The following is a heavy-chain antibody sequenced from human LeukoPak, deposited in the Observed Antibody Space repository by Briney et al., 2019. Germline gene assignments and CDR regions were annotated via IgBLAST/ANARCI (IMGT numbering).Heavy chain of an antibody. CDR3: VRSYDYGDYLGP. V-gene: IGHV4-59*01. CDR1: GGSISSYY. CDR2: IYYSGST. D-gene: IGHD4-17*01. Sequence: SETLSLTCTVSGGSISSYYWSWIRQPPGKGLEWIGYIYYSGSTNYNPSLKSRVTISVDTSKNQFSLKLSSVAAADAAVYYCVRSYDYGDYLGPWGQGTLVTVSS. J-gene: IGHJ5*02.